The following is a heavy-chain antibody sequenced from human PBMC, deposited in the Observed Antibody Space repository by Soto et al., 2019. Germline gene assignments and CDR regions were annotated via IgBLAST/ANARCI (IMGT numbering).Heavy chain of an antibody. Sequence: EVQLVESGGGLVQPGGSLRLSCAASGFTFSTYWMHWVRQAPGKGLVWVSRINIDGSTTSYADSVKGRFTISRDNAKNTLYLQTNSLRDEDTAVYYCARVRNGDWYFDNWGQGTLVTISS. CDR3: ARVRNGDWYFDN. D-gene: IGHD4-17*01. CDR2: INIDGSTT. J-gene: IGHJ4*02. V-gene: IGHV3-74*01. CDR1: GFTFSTYW.